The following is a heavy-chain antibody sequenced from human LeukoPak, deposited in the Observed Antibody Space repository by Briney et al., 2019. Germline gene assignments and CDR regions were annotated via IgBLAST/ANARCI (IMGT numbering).Heavy chain of an antibody. CDR2: ISGSGGST. CDR3: AKDSGVAGTKQGLFDY. Sequence: GRSLRLSCAASGFIFRSYAMRGVRQAPGKGLEGGSAISGSGGSTYYGDSVKGQFTLSRDNSKNTLYLQMNSLRAEDTAVYYCAKDSGVAGTKQGLFDYWGQGTLVTVSS. CDR1: GFIFRSYA. D-gene: IGHD6-19*01. V-gene: IGHV3-23*01. J-gene: IGHJ4*02.